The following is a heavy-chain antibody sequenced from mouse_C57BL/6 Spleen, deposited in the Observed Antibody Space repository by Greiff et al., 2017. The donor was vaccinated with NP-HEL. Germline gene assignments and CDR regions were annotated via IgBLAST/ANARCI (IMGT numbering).Heavy chain of an antibody. D-gene: IGHD1-1*01. J-gene: IGHJ4*01. Sequence: EVKLMESGGGLVKPGGSLKLSCAASGFTFSDYGMHWVRQAPEKGLEWVAYISSGSSTIYYVDTVKGRFTISRDNAKNTLFLQMTSLRSEDTAMYYCARQGSRPSYAMDYWGQGTSVTVSS. CDR2: ISSGSSTI. CDR1: GFTFSDYG. V-gene: IGHV5-17*01. CDR3: ARQGSRPSYAMDY.